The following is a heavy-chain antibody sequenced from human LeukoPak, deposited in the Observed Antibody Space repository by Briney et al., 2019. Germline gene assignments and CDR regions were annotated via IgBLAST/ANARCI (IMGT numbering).Heavy chain of an antibody. CDR3: ASSHYDYVWGSYRHQGYFDY. Sequence: PGGSLRLSCAASGFTFSSYSMNWVCQAPGKRLEWVSSISSSSSYIYYADSVKGRFTISRDNAKNSLYLQMNSLRAEDTAVYYCASSHYDYVWGSYRHQGYFDYWGQGTLVTVSS. CDR1: GFTFSSYS. J-gene: IGHJ4*02. D-gene: IGHD3-16*02. V-gene: IGHV3-21*01. CDR2: ISSSSSYI.